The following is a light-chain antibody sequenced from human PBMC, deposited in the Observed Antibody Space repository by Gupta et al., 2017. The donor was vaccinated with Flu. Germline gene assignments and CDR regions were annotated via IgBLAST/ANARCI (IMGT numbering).Light chain of an antibody. V-gene: IGKV1-5*03. CDR3: QQYNTYPWT. J-gene: IGKJ1*01. Sequence: DIQMTQPPSTLSASVGDRVTITCRASQSISSWLAWYQQKPGKAPKLLIYKASSLESGVPSRFSGSASGTEFTLTISSLQPDDFATYYCQQYNTYPWTFGQGTXVEIK. CDR2: KAS. CDR1: QSISSW.